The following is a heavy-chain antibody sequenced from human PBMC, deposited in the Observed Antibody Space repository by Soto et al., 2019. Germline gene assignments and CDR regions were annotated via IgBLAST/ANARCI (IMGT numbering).Heavy chain of an antibody. CDR3: VRLLAYCGGDCHSFAFDI. CDR1: GFTFSDNF. J-gene: IGHJ3*02. CDR2: IRTKTQSDST. V-gene: IGHV3-72*01. Sequence: EVQLVESGGGLVQPGGSLRLSCAASGFTFSDNFMDWVRQAPGKGLERVGRIRTKTQSDSTDYAASVSSRFTISREDSKKSLYLKMSNLKIEDTAVYYCVRLLAYCGGDCHSFAFDIWGQGTMVTVSS. D-gene: IGHD2-21*02.